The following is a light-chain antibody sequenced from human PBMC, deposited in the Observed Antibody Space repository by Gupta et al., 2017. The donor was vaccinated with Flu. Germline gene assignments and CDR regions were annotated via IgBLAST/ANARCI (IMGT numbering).Light chain of an antibody. Sequence: EIVLTQSPGPLSLSPGARATVSCRASQSVSSSSLAWYQQKPGQAPRLPIYGASRRATGIPDRFSGSGSGTDFTLTISRLEPEDFAVYYCEQYGGSPPLTFGGGTKVEIK. V-gene: IGKV3-20*01. CDR1: QSVSSSS. CDR2: GAS. CDR3: EQYGGSPPLT. J-gene: IGKJ4*01.